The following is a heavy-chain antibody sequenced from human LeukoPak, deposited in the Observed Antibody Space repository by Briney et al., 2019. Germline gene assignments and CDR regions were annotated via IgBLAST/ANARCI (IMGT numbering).Heavy chain of an antibody. J-gene: IGHJ6*02. Sequence: SETLSLTCTVSGASVTDYYRSWIRQPPGKGLEWIGFSHYSGSTNYNPSLKSRVTISVDTSKNQFSLKLNSVTAADTAVYYCARAPRGESDAASGFYGVDVWGQGTTVTVSS. CDR1: GASVTDYY. CDR2: SHYSGST. CDR3: ARAPRGESDAASGFYGVDV. D-gene: IGHD3-22*01. V-gene: IGHV4-59*02.